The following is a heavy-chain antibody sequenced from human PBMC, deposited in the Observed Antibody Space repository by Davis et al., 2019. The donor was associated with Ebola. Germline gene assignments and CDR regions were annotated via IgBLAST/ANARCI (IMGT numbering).Heavy chain of an antibody. CDR3: ASGGGYNWNYGFYYYYGMDV. CDR2: INAGNGNT. CDR1: GYTFTSYA. J-gene: IGHJ6*04. V-gene: IGHV1-3*01. D-gene: IGHD1-7*01. Sequence: ASVKVSCKTSGYTFTSYAMHWVRQAPGQRLEWMGWINAGNGNTKYSQKFQGRVTITRDTSASTAYMELSSLRSEDTAVYYCASGGGYNWNYGFYYYYGMDVWGKGTTVTVSS.